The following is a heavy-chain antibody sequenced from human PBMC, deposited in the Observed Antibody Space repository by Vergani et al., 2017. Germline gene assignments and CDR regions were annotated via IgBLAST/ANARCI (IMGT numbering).Heavy chain of an antibody. CDR2: INHSGST. CDR3: ARGKNYYDKYFDY. J-gene: IGHJ4*02. Sequence: QVQLQQWGAGLLKPSEPLSLTCAVYGGSFSGYYWSWIRQPPGKGLEWIGEINHSGSTNYNPSLKSRVTISVDTSKNQFSLKLSSVTAADTAVYYCARGKNYYDKYFDYWGQGTLVTVSS. D-gene: IGHD3-22*01. V-gene: IGHV4-34*01. CDR1: GGSFSGYY.